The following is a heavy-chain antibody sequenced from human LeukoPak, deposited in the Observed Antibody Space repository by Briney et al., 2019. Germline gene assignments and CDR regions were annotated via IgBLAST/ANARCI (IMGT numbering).Heavy chain of an antibody. V-gene: IGHV1-46*01. CDR3: AREGAVAGSPGGFFDY. CDR2: INPSGGST. D-gene: IGHD6-19*01. J-gene: IGHJ4*02. CDR1: GYTFTSYY. Sequence: ASVKVSCKASGYTFTSYYMHWVRQAPGQGLEWMEIINPSGGSTSYAQKFQGRVTMTRDTSTSTVYMELSSLRSEDTAVYYCAREGAVAGSPGGFFDYWGQGTLVTVSS.